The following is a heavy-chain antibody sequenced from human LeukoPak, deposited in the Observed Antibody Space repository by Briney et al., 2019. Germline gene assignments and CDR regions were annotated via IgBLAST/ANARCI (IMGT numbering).Heavy chain of an antibody. D-gene: IGHD3-22*01. CDR3: ARGGYYDSSGYFLSY. CDR1: GGSISSGGYS. J-gene: IGHJ4*02. Sequence: PSETLSLTCAVSGGSISSGGYSWSWIRQPPGKGLEWIGYIYYSGSTNYNPSLKSRVTISVDTSKNQFSLKLSSVTAADTAVYYCARGGYYDSSGYFLSYWGQGTLVTVSS. CDR2: IYYSGST. V-gene: IGHV4-61*08.